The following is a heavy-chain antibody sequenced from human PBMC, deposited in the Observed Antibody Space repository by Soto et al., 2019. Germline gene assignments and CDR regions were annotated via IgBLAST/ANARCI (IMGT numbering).Heavy chain of an antibody. CDR1: GGSISSYY. J-gene: IGHJ4*02. Sequence: SETLSLTCTVSGGSISSYYWSWIRQPPGKGLEWIGYIYYSGSTNYNPSLKSRVTISVDTSKNQFSLKLSSVTAADTAVYYCARPGDGDYVGGYFDYWGQGTLVTVSS. D-gene: IGHD4-17*01. CDR3: ARPGDGDYVGGYFDY. CDR2: IYYSGST. V-gene: IGHV4-59*08.